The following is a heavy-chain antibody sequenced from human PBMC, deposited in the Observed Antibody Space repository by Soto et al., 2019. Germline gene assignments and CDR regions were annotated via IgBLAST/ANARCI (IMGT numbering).Heavy chain of an antibody. CDR1: GGSISGPVYF. J-gene: IGHJ6*02. D-gene: IGHD2-2*01. V-gene: IGHV4-31*03. CDR3: VRRVRVVPAAERVGYYYYAMDV. CDR2: IHSSGTT. Sequence: QVELQESGPGLVKPSQTLSLTCSVSGGSISGPVYFWTWLRQHPGKGLEWIGYIHSSGTTYYNPSLKTRLTMSVDTSENQFFLKLSSVTAADTAVYYCVRRVRVVPAAERVGYYYYAMDVWGQGTTVTVSS.